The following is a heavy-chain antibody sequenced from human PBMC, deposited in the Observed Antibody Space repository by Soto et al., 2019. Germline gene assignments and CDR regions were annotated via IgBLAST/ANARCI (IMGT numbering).Heavy chain of an antibody. V-gene: IGHV3-74*01. CDR1: GFLFSAYW. D-gene: IGHD2-21*01. CDR2: IKSDGSST. J-gene: IGHJ4*02. Sequence: EVQLVESGGGLVQPGGSLRLSCAASGFLFSAYWMFWVRQVPRKGLLWVSRIKSDGSSTSYADYVKGRFTISRDNTKNTLYLQKHSLRAEDRSVYYCARGGGDYNSFDDWGQGILVTVSS. CDR3: ARGGGDYNSFDD.